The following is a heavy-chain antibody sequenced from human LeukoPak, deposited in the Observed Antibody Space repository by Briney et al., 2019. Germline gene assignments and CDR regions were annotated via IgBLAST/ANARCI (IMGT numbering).Heavy chain of an antibody. CDR2: IKEDGSER. CDR3: ARDGYGYDFWSGYHFDY. CDR1: GFSFSSTW. D-gene: IGHD3-3*01. J-gene: IGHJ4*02. V-gene: IGHV3-7*01. Sequence: GGSLRLSCAASGFSFSSTWMSWVRQAPGKGLEWVANIKEDGSERNYVDSVKGRFTISRDNAKNSLYLQMNSLRAEDTAVYYCARDGYGYDFWSGYHFDYWGQGTLVTVSS.